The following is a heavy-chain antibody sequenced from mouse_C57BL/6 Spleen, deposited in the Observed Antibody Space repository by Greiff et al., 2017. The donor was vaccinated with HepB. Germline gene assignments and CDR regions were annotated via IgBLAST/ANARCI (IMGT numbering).Heavy chain of an antibody. CDR1: GFSLTSYG. D-gene: IGHD2-4*01. V-gene: IGHV2-6*01. Sequence: LQESGPGLVAPSQSLSITCTVSGFSLTSYGVDWVRQSPGKGLEWLGVIWGVGSTNYNSALKSRLSISKDNSKSQVFLKMNSLQTDDTAMYYCASLYDYDPFYYAMDYWGQGTSVTVSS. CDR3: ASLYDYDPFYYAMDY. CDR2: IWGVGST. J-gene: IGHJ4*01.